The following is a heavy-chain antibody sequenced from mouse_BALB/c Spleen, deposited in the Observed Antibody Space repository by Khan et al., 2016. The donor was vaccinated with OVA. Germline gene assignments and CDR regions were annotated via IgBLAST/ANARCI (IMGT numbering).Heavy chain of an antibody. CDR1: GFTFSDYG. D-gene: IGHD1-2*01. Sequence: EVQLVESGGGLVQPGGSRKLSCAASGFTFSDYGMAWVRQAPGKGPEWVAFISDLAYTIYYGDAVTGRFTISRENAKNTMYLEMSSLRSEDTAIYSCARGGGTAPFAYWGLGTLVTVSA. V-gene: IGHV5-15*02. CDR2: ISDLAYTI. J-gene: IGHJ3*01. CDR3: ARGGGTAPFAY.